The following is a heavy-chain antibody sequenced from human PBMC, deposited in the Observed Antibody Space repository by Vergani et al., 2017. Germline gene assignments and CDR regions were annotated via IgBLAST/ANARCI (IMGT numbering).Heavy chain of an antibody. CDR2: ISYDGSNK. Sequence: QVQLVESGGGVVQPGRSLRLSCAASGFTFSSYGMHWVRQAPGKGLEWVAVISYDGSNKYYADSVKGRFTISRDNSKNTLYLQMNSLRAEDTAVYYCARGSADHLHSNDAFDIWGQGTTVTVSS. CDR1: GFTFSSYG. D-gene: IGHD4-11*01. CDR3: ARGSADHLHSNDAFDI. V-gene: IGHV3-30*03. J-gene: IGHJ3*02.